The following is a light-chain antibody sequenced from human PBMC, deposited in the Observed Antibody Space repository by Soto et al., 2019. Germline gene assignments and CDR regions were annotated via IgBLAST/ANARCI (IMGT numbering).Light chain of an antibody. CDR2: AVS. J-gene: IGKJ4*01. V-gene: IGKV1-9*01. Sequence: IQLTQSPSSLSASIGVRVTITCRASQDIATNLAWHQQKPRKAPKLLIYAVSTLQSGVPSRFSGSGSGTEFTLTISSLQPEDCGTYYCQPPLTYPITFGGGTKVDLK. CDR1: QDIATN. CDR3: QPPLTYPIT.